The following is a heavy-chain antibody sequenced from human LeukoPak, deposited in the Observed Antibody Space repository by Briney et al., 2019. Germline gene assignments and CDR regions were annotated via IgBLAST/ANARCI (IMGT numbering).Heavy chain of an antibody. CDR1: SYTFISYG. Sequence: ASVKVSCKASSYTFISYGISWVRQAPGQGLEWMGWITAYNGYTNYTQKFQGRVTMTTDASTSTAYMELRSLRSDDTAVYYCARNGSSYLDAFDIWGQGTLVTVSS. J-gene: IGHJ3*02. CDR3: ARNGSSYLDAFDI. V-gene: IGHV1-18*01. D-gene: IGHD3-22*01. CDR2: ITAYNGYT.